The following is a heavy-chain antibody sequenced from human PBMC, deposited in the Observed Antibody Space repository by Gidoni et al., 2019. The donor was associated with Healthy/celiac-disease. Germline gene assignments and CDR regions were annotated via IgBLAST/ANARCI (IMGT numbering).Heavy chain of an antibody. Sequence: QVQLVESGGGLVKPGGSLRLSCAASGFPFSDYYISWIRQAPGKGLVWVSYISSSGSTIYYADSVKGRFTISRDNAKNSLYLQMNSLRAEDTAVYYCARDHRPSSEQWPYSPYFDYWGQGTLVTVSS. J-gene: IGHJ4*02. CDR1: GFPFSDYY. V-gene: IGHV3-11*01. CDR2: ISSSGSTI. D-gene: IGHD6-19*01. CDR3: ARDHRPSSEQWPYSPYFDY.